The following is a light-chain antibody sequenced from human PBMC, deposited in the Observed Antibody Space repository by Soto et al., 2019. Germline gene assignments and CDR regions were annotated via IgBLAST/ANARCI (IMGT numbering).Light chain of an antibody. CDR1: NIGSKS. Sequence: SYEMTQPPSVSVAPGQTARITCWANNIGSKSVHWYQQKPGQVPVLVIYDDTDRPSGILERFSGSNSANMATLTITRVEAGDEADYYFQVWDNVSDHWVFGGVTKVTVL. V-gene: IGLV3-21*02. CDR2: DDT. CDR3: QVWDNVSDHWV. J-gene: IGLJ3*02.